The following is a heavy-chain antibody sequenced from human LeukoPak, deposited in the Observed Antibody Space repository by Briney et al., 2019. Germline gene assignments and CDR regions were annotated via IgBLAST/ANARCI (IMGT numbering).Heavy chain of an antibody. Sequence: SETLSLTCAVYGGSFSGYYWSWIRQPPGKGLEWIGEINHSGSTNYNPSLKSRATLSVDTSKNQFSLKLSSVTAADTAVYYCARCGYSSSWYRGSNWFDPWGQGTLVTVSS. V-gene: IGHV4-34*01. D-gene: IGHD6-13*01. CDR1: GGSFSGYY. CDR3: ARCGYSSSWYRGSNWFDP. J-gene: IGHJ5*02. CDR2: INHSGST.